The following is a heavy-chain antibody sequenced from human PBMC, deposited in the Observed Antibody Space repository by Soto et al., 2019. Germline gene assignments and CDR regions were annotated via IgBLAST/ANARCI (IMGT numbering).Heavy chain of an antibody. Sequence: ASVKVSCKASGYTFTGYYMHWVRQAPGQGLEWMGWINPNNGNTNYAQKLQGRVTMTTDTSTSTAYMELRSLRSDDTAVYYCARVDDFWSGYYLGSYFDYWGQGTLVTVS. D-gene: IGHD3-3*01. CDR1: GYTFTGYY. CDR3: ARVDDFWSGYYLGSYFDY. V-gene: IGHV1-18*04. J-gene: IGHJ4*02. CDR2: INPNNGNT.